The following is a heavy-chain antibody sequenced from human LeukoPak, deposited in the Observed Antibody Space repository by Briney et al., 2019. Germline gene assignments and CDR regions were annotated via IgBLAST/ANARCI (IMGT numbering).Heavy chain of an antibody. Sequence: SGTLSLTCTVSGGSISSSSYYWGWIRQPPGKGLEWIGSIYYSGRIYSNPSLKSRVTISLDTSKNQFSLKLSSVTAADTAVYYCARPGQGYFDSWGPGTPVSVSS. CDR2: IYYSGRI. V-gene: IGHV4-39*01. CDR3: ARPGQGYFDS. J-gene: IGHJ4*02. CDR1: GGSISSSSYY.